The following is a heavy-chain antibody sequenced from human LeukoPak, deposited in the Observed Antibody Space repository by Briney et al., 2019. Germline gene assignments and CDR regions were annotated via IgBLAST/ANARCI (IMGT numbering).Heavy chain of an antibody. CDR2: INHSGST. D-gene: IGHD2-15*01. V-gene: IGHV4-34*01. J-gene: IGHJ4*02. CDR1: GGSFSGYY. Sequence: SETLSLTCALYGGSFSGYYWSWIRQPPGKGLEWIEEINHSGSTNYNPSLKSRVTISVDTSKNQFSLKLSSVTAADTAVYYCARERRYCSGGSCSTYFDYWGQGTLVTVSS. CDR3: ARERRYCSGGSCSTYFDY.